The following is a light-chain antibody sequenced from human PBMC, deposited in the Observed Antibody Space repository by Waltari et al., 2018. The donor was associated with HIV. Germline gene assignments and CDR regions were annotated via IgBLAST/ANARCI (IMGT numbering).Light chain of an antibody. CDR3: GSYTATNSMM. CDR2: EVS. J-gene: IGLJ3*02. V-gene: IGLV2-14*01. Sequence: QSALTQPAYVSGSPGQSITISCTGPTSDADSFDYVSWYHQHPGKVPTLLIYEVSFRASGVSNRFSASKSGNTTSLTISGLQAEDEAVYYCGSYTATNSMMFGGGTKLTVL. CDR1: TSDADSFDY.